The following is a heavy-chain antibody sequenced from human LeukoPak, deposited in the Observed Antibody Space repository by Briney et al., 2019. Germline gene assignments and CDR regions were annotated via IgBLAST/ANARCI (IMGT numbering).Heavy chain of an antibody. Sequence: PSQTLSLTCAVSGGSISSGGYSWSWIRQPPGKGLEWIGYIYHSGSTYYNPSLKSRVTMSVDTSKNQFSLKLSSVTAADTAVYYCAREGVVVPAAMDYYYYYYGMDVWGQGTTVTVSS. CDR1: GGSISSGGYS. D-gene: IGHD2-2*01. CDR2: IYHSGST. CDR3: AREGVVVPAAMDYYYYYYGMDV. V-gene: IGHV4-30-2*01. J-gene: IGHJ6*02.